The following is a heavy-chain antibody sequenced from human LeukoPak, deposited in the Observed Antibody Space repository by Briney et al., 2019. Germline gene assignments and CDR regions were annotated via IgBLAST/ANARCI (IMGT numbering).Heavy chain of an antibody. CDR2: IIPIFGTA. CDR3: ARDRGSGSADY. D-gene: IGHD3-10*01. CDR1: GGTFNSYA. J-gene: IGHJ4*02. Sequence: SVKVSCKASGGTFNSYAISWVRQAPGQGLEWVGGIIPIFGTANYAQKFQGRVTITTDESTSTAYMELSSLRSEDTAVYYCARDRGSGSADYWGQGTLVTVSS. V-gene: IGHV1-69*05.